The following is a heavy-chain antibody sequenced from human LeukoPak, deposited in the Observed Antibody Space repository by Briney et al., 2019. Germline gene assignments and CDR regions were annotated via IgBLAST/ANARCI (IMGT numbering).Heavy chain of an antibody. V-gene: IGHV3-15*01. CDR1: GFTFSNAW. CDR3: TTVGRFCSSTSCYTYGMDV. J-gene: IGHJ6*02. Sequence: PGGSLRLSCAASGFTFSNAWMSWVRQAPGKGLEWVGRIKSKTGGGTTDYAAPVKGRFTISRDDSKNTLYLQMNSLKTEGSAVYYCTTVGRFCSSTSCYTYGMDVWGQGTTVTVSS. D-gene: IGHD2-2*02. CDR2: IKSKTGGGTT.